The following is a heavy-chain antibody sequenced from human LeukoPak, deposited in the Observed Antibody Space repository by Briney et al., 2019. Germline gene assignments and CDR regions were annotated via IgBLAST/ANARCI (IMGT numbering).Heavy chain of an antibody. CDR1: GDSVSSNSAT. CDR3: ARRTSGLGPFGI. D-gene: IGHD6-25*01. Sequence: SQTLSLTCAISGDSVSSNSATWNWIRQSPSRGLEWLGRTYYRSKWSNDSAVPVKSRISINPDTSKNQFSLQLNSVTPEDTAVYYCARRTSGLGPFGIWGQGTMVTVSS. CDR2: TYYRSKWSN. J-gene: IGHJ3*02. V-gene: IGHV6-1*01.